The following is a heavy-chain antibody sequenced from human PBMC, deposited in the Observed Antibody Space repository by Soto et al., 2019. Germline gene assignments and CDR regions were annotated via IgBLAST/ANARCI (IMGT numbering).Heavy chain of an antibody. D-gene: IGHD4-17*01. V-gene: IGHV3-9*01. J-gene: IGHJ4*02. CDR1: GFTVDDYA. CDR3: AKDMQWGGMTTIHYFDS. Sequence: EVQLVESGGGLVQPGRSLRLSCAASGFTVDDYAMHWVRQAPGKGLEWVSGISWNSETIDYADSVKGRFTISRDNAKSALFLQMNSLRPDDTALYYCAKDMQWGGMTTIHYFDSWGQGTLVTVSS. CDR2: ISWNSETI.